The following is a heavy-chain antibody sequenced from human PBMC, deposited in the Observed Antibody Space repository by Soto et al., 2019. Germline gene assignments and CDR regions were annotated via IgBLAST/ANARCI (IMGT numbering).Heavy chain of an antibody. CDR3: ARDPIPPARGMGYFDY. J-gene: IGHJ4*02. V-gene: IGHV3-33*01. D-gene: IGHD2-2*02. CDR2: IWYDGSNK. CDR1: GFSFSNYG. Sequence: GGSLRLSCAASGFSFSNYGMHWVRQAPGKGLEWVAVIWYDGSNKYYEDSVKGRFTISRDNSKNTLYLQMNSLRAEDSAVYYGARDPIPPARGMGYFDYWGQGTLVTVSS.